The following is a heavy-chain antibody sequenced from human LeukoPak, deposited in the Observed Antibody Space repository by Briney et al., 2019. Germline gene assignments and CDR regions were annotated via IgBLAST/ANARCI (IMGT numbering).Heavy chain of an antibody. CDR2: INHSGST. CDR1: GGSFSGYY. Sequence: SETLSLTCAVYGGSFSGYYWSWIRQPPGKGLEWIGEINHSGSTNYNPSLKSRVTISVDTSKNQFSLKLSSVTAADTAVYYCARGFDPWGQGTLVTVPS. V-gene: IGHV4-34*01. CDR3: ARGFDP. J-gene: IGHJ5*02.